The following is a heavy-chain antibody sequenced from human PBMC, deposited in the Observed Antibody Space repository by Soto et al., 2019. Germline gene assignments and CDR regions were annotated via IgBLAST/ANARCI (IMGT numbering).Heavy chain of an antibody. J-gene: IGHJ4*02. CDR3: ARATLELQVNFDH. D-gene: IGHD1-7*01. CDR2: IYYSGST. Sequence: QVQLQESGPGLVKPSQTLSLTCTVSGGSISSGGYYWSWIRQHPGKGLEWIGYIYYSGSTYYNPSPKCRVTISVDKSKNQFPLKPSSVTAADKGVDYRARATLELQVNFDHWGQGTLVTVSS. CDR1: GGSISSGGYY. V-gene: IGHV4-31*03.